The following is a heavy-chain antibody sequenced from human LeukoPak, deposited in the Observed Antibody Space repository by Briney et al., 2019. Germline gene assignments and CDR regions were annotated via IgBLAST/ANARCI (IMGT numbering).Heavy chain of an antibody. J-gene: IGHJ5*02. CDR3: ARGRYYGSGSPKSNWFDP. V-gene: IGHV4-38-2*01. CDR1: GYSISSGYY. D-gene: IGHD3-10*01. Sequence: SETLSLTCAVSGYSISSGYYRGWIRQPPGKGLEWIGSIYHSGSTYYDPSLKSRVTISVDTSKNQFSLKLSSVTAADTAVYYCARGRYYGSGSPKSNWFDPWGQGTLVTVSS. CDR2: IYHSGST.